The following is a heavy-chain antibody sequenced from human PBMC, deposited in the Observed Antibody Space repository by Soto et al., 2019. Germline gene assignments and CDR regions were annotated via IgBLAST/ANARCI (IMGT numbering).Heavy chain of an antibody. V-gene: IGHV3-21*01. CDR3: ARINDIGGYSYGYAHGIDV. Sequence: GGSLRLSCAASGFTFSTYSMNWVRQAPGRGLEWISSIDESSHYIYYTKSVKGRFTISRDNAKNSLHLQMNGLRAEDTAVYYRARINDIGGYSYGYAHGIDVWGEGTTVTVSS. D-gene: IGHD5-18*01. J-gene: IGHJ6*02. CDR2: IDESSHYI. CDR1: GFTFSTYS.